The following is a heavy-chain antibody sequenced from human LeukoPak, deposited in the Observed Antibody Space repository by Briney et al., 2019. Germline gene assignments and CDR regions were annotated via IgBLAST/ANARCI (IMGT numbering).Heavy chain of an antibody. CDR3: ARGGPNWSYVAKPWFDP. D-gene: IGHD1-7*01. J-gene: IGHJ5*02. V-gene: IGHV4-34*01. CDR1: GGSFSGYY. CDR2: INHSGST. Sequence: SETLSLTCAVYGGSFSGYYWSWIRQPPGKGLERIGEINHSGSTNYNPSLKSRVTISVDTSKNQFSLKLSSVTAADTAVYYCARGGPNWSYVAKPWFDPWGQGTLVTVSS.